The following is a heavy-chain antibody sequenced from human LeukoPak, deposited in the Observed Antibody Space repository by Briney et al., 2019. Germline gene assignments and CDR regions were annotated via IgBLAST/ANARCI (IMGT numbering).Heavy chain of an antibody. V-gene: IGHV4-39*01. CDR2: IYYSGST. D-gene: IGHD4-17*01. CDR1: GGSISSSSYY. CDR3: ARLPTVTFFDY. J-gene: IGHJ4*02. Sequence: SETLSLTCTVSGGSISSSSYYWGWIRQPPGKGLEWIGSIYYSGSTYYNPSLKSRVTISVDTSKNQFSLKLSSVTAAAPAVYYCARLPTVTFFDYWGQGTLVTVSP.